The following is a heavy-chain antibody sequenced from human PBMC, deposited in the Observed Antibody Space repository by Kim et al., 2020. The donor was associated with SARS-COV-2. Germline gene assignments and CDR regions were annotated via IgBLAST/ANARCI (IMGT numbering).Heavy chain of an antibody. D-gene: IGHD3-22*01. CDR2: TRNKANSYTT. CDR3: ARAAYYYDSSGYYFDSYYYYYYGMDV. CDR1: GFTFSDRY. J-gene: IGHJ6*02. V-gene: IGHV3-72*01. Sequence: GGSLRLSCAASGFTFSDRYMDWVRQAPGKGLEWVGRTRNKANSYTTEYAASVKGRFTISGDDSKNSLYLQMNSLKTEDTAVYYCARAAYYYDSSGYYFDSYYYYYYGMDVWGQGTTVTVSS.